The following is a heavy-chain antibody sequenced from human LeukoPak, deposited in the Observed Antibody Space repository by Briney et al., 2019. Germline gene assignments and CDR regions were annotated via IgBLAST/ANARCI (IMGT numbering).Heavy chain of an antibody. J-gene: IGHJ6*02. CDR2: ISYDGSEK. V-gene: IGHV3-30*18. CDR1: GFAFRTYG. D-gene: IGHD3-10*01. Sequence: GRSLRLSCAASGFAFRTYGMHWVRQAPGKGLEWVAVISYDGSEKHNADSVKGRFTISRDNSKNMLYLEMNSLRTEDTAVYYCAKDRWGTMVRGVYYYYGMDDWGQGTTVTVSS. CDR3: AKDRWGTMVRGVYYYYGMDD.